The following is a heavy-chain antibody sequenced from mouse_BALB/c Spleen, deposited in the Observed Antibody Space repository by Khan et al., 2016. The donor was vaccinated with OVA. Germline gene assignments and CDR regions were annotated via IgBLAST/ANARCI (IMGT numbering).Heavy chain of an antibody. CDR3: ASGGHWYFDV. J-gene: IGHJ1*01. D-gene: IGHD1-1*02. CDR2: INTYTGEP. CDR1: GYTFTNYG. Sequence: LVESGPELKKPGETVKISCKASGYTFTNYGMNWMKQAPGKGLKWMGWINTYTGEPTYADDFKGRFAFSLETSASTAYLQINNLKNEDTATYCCASGGHWYFDVWGAGTTVTVSS. V-gene: IGHV9-3-1*01.